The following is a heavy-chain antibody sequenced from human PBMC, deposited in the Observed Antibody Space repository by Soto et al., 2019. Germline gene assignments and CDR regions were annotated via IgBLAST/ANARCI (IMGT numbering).Heavy chain of an antibody. V-gene: IGHV4-4*02. CDR1: GDSISSDKW. CDR2: IHHSGNS. CDR3: ARHIYWRGAFDI. J-gene: IGHJ3*02. D-gene: IGHD1-1*01. Sequence: PSETLSLTCAVSGDSISSDKWWSWVRQPPGKGLEWIGEIHHSGNSNYNPSLKSRVIISVDKSKNQFSLKLSSVTAADTAVYYCARHIYWRGAFDIWGQGTMVTVSS.